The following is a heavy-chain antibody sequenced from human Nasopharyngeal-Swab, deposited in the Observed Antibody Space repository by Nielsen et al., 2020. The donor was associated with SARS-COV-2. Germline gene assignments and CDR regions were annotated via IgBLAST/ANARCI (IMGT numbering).Heavy chain of an antibody. CDR1: GFTFSSYS. Sequence: GGSLRLSCAASGFTFSSYSMNWVRKAPGRGLAWFSSISSSSSYIYYADSVKGRFTISRDNAKNSLYLQMNSLRADYTAVYYCARAEVGVYAFDIWGQGTMVTVSS. D-gene: IGHD1-26*01. CDR2: ISSSSSYI. J-gene: IGHJ3*02. CDR3: ARAEVGVYAFDI. V-gene: IGHV3-21*01.